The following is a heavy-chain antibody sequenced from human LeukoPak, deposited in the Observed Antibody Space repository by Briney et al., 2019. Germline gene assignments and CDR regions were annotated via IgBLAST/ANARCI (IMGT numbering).Heavy chain of an antibody. CDR2: INSDGSST. D-gene: IGHD6-19*01. CDR3: ARGQWLVRFDL. CDR1: GFTVTSNY. V-gene: IGHV3-74*01. Sequence: GGSLRLSCAASGFTVTSNYMNWVRQAPGKGLVWVSRINSDGSSTSYADSVKGRFTISRDNAKNTLYLQMNSLRAEDTAVYYCARGQWLVRFDLWGRGTLVTVSS. J-gene: IGHJ2*01.